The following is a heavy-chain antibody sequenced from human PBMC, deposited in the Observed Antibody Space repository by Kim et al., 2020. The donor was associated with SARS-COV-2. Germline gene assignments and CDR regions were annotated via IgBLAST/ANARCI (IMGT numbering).Heavy chain of an antibody. CDR3: ARVGDSHFGDV. CDR2: IYYSGST. Sequence: SETLSLTCTVSGGSISSYYWSWIRQPPGKGLEWIGYIYYSGSTNYNPSLKSRVTISVDTSKNQFSLKLSSMTAADTAGYYCARVGDSHFGDVWGQGTTVTVSS. CDR1: GGSISSYY. J-gene: IGHJ6*02. V-gene: IGHV4-59*01. D-gene: IGHD3-3*01.